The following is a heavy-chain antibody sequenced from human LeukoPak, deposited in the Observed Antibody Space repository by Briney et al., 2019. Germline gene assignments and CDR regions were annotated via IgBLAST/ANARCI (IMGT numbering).Heavy chain of an antibody. CDR1: GGSISSDTCY. V-gene: IGHV4-61*02. CDR2: IYNRGGT. D-gene: IGHD2-2*01. J-gene: IGHJ4*02. Sequence: SETLSLTCTVSGGSISSDTCYWSWIRQPAGRGLEWIGRIYNRGGTDYNPSLKSRITISLDTSKNQFSLKLNSMTAADTAVYYCARNAPEGLDYWGQGTLVTVSS. CDR3: ARNAPEGLDY.